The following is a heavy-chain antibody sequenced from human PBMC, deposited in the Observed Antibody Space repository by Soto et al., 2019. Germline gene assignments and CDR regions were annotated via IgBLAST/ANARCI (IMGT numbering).Heavy chain of an antibody. V-gene: IGHV4-38-2*01. CDR3: ARVRSSPFRYFDY. J-gene: IGHJ4*02. CDR2: IYHSGST. Sequence: SETLSLTCAVSGYSMSSGYYWGWIRQPPGKGLEWIGSIYHSGSTYYNPSLKSRVTISVDTSKNQFSLKLSSVTAADTAVYYCARVRSSPFRYFDYWGQGTLVTVSS. CDR1: GYSMSSGYY.